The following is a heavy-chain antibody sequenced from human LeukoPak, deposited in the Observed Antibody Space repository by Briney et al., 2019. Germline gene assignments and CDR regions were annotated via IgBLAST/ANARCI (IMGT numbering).Heavy chain of an antibody. CDR1: GGSISSTSYY. D-gene: IGHD3-22*01. J-gene: IGHJ5*02. V-gene: IGHV4-39*01. CDR2: MFYSGSA. CDR3: ARYYFSRGHSRGWFDP. Sequence: SETLSLTSTVSGGSISSTSYYWGRIRQPPGKGLEWIGSMFYSGSAYYNPSLKSRVTISVDTSKNQVSLKLSSVTAADTAVYYCARYYFSRGHSRGWFDPWGQGTLVTVSS.